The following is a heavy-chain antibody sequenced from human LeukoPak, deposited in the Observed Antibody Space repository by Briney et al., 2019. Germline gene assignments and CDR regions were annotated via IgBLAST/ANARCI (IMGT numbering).Heavy chain of an antibody. J-gene: IGHJ4*02. Sequence: GGSLRLSCAASGFTFSSYAMSWVRQAPGKGLKGFSAIGGTVVSTYYADSGKGRFTIPRDNSKNTMYLQMTSLRAEDAAVYYCAKFSSGWPDKDYFDYWGQGTLVTVSS. D-gene: IGHD6-19*01. V-gene: IGHV3-23*01. CDR2: IGGTVVST. CDR1: GFTFSSYA. CDR3: AKFSSGWPDKDYFDY.